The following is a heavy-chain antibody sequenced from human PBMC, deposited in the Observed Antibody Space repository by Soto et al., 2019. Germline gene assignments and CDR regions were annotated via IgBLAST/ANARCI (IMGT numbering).Heavy chain of an antibody. CDR1: GGSSSGYY. CDR3: ARGGTVTTDYYYYMDV. CDR2: INHSGST. Sequence: QVQLQQWGAGLLKPSETLSLTCAVYGGSSSGYYWSWIRQPPGKGLEWIGEINHSGSTNYNPSLKSRVTISVDTSKNQFSLKLSSVTAADTAVYYCARGGTVTTDYYYYMDVWGKGTTVTVSS. V-gene: IGHV4-34*01. D-gene: IGHD4-17*01. J-gene: IGHJ6*03.